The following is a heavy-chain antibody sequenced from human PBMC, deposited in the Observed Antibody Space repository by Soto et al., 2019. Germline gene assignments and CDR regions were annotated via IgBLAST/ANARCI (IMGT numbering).Heavy chain of an antibody. Sequence: QITLKESGPTLVKPTQTLTLTCTFSGFSLSTSGVGVGWIRQPPGKALEWLALIYWDDDKRYSPSLKSRLSVTKGTSKTQVVLTMTNMDPMDTATYYCAHARRGYCVRSSCPNWFDPWGQGILVTVSS. CDR2: IYWDDDK. CDR3: AHARRGYCVRSSCPNWFDP. V-gene: IGHV2-5*02. D-gene: IGHD2-2*03. J-gene: IGHJ5*02. CDR1: GFSLSTSGVG.